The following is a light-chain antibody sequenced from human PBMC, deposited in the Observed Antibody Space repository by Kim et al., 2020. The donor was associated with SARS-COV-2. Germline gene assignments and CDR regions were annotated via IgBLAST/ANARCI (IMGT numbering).Light chain of an antibody. CDR2: VGTGGIVG. J-gene: IGLJ3*02. V-gene: IGLV9-49*01. CDR3: GADHGSGSNFVWV. Sequence: CTLRSGYNNYQGDWYQQRPGKGPRFVMRVGTGGIVGSKGDGIPDRFSVLGSGLNRYLTIKNVQEEDESDFHCGADHGSGSNFVWVFGGGTQLTVL. CDR1: SGYNNYQ.